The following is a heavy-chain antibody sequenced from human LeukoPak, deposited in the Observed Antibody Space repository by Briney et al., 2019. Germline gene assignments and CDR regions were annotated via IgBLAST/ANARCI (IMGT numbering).Heavy chain of an antibody. D-gene: IGHD3-9*01. V-gene: IGHV1-18*01. CDR1: GYTFTNYG. Sequence: ASVTVSCKASGYTFTNYGISWVRQAPGQGLEWMGWISAYNGNTNYAQKLQGRVTMTTDTSTSTAYMELRSLRSDDTAVYYCARDQTGYLDWFDPWGQGTLVTVSS. J-gene: IGHJ5*02. CDR2: ISAYNGNT. CDR3: ARDQTGYLDWFDP.